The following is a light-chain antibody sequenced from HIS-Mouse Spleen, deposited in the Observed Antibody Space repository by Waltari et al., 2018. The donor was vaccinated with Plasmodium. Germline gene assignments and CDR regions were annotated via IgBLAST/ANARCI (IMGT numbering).Light chain of an antibody. CDR2: GNS. Sequence: QSVLTQPPSVSGAPGQRVPISCHGCRSNIGAGSDVHWYQQLPGTAPKLLIYGNSNRPSGVPDRFSGSRSCASASRAITGLQAESEADYYCQSYDSSLSCWVFGGGTKLNVL. J-gene: IGLJ3*02. V-gene: IGLV1-40*01. CDR1: RSNIGAGSD. CDR3: QSYDSSLSCWV.